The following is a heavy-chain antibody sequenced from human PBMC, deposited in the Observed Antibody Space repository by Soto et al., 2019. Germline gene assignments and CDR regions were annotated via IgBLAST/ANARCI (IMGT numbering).Heavy chain of an antibody. CDR3: AGPSFYGDYILDY. CDR1: GGSISSGDYY. CDR2: IYYSGST. V-gene: IGHV4-30-4*01. Sequence: SETLSLTCTVSGGSISSGDYYWSWIRQPPGKGLEWIGYIYYSGSTYYNPSLKSRVTISVDTSKNQFSLKLSSVTAADTAVYYCAGPSFYGDYILDYWGQGTLVTVS. J-gene: IGHJ4*02. D-gene: IGHD4-17*01.